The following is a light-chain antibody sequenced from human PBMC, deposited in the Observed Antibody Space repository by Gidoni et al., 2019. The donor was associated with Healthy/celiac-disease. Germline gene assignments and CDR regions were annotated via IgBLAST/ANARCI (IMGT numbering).Light chain of an antibody. V-gene: IGKV1-33*01. Sequence: DLQMPQSPSSLSASVGDRVTITCQASQDISNYLNWYQQKPGKAPKRLIYDASNLETGVPSRFSGSGSGTDFTFTISSLQPEDIATYYCQQYDNLPRTFGGXTKVEIK. J-gene: IGKJ4*01. CDR3: QQYDNLPRT. CDR1: QDISNY. CDR2: DAS.